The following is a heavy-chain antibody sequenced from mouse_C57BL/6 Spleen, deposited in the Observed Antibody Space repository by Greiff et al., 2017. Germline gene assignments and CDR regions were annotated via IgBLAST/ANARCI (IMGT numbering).Heavy chain of an antibody. Sequence: VQLQQSGPELVKPGASVKISCKASGYSFTGYYMNWVKQSPEKSLEWIGEINPSTGGTTYNQKFKAKATLTVDKSSSTAYMQLKSLTSEDSAVXYCARRAQVFDYWGQGTTLTVSS. V-gene: IGHV1-42*01. J-gene: IGHJ2*01. CDR3: ARRAQVFDY. CDR2: INPSTGGT. CDR1: GYSFTGYY.